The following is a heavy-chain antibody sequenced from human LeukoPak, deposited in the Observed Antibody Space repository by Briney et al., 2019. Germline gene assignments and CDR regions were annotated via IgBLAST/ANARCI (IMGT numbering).Heavy chain of an antibody. V-gene: IGHV1-46*01. J-gene: IGHJ4*02. CDR3: ARVPYYYDSSGYYIDY. Sequence: ASVKVSCKASGYIFTSYNIYWVRQAPGQGLEWMGIINPSGGSTNYAQKFQGRVTMTRDTSTSTVYMELSRLRSDDTAVYYCARVPYYYDSSGYYIDYWGQGTLVTVSS. D-gene: IGHD3-22*01. CDR1: GYIFTSYN. CDR2: INPSGGST.